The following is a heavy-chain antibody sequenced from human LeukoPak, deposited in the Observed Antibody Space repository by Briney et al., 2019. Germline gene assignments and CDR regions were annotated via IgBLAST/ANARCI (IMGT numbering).Heavy chain of an antibody. J-gene: IGHJ4*02. CDR3: AKVAGFSGYYPDF. D-gene: IGHD3-22*01. V-gene: IGHV3-23*01. CDR2: ISADGRST. CDR1: GFTFTSYA. Sequence: GGSLRLSCVASGFTFTSYAMSWVRQAPGKGLEWISAISADGRSTYHADSVKGRFTISRDISKNTLYLQMNSLRAEDTAVYSCAKVAGFSGYYPDFWGQGTLVTVSS.